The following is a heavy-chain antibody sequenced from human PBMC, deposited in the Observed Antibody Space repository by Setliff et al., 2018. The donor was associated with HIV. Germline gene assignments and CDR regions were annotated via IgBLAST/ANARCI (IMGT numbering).Heavy chain of an antibody. V-gene: IGHV4-30-4*08. CDR2: IYYSGNS. D-gene: IGHD3-10*01. CDR1: GASMSSGDYY. Sequence: SETLSLTCTVSGASMSSGDYYWSWIRQPPGKGLEWIGYIYYSGNSYYNPSLKSRVTLSVDTSKNQFSLKVNSVTAADTAVYYCAREVNIPVRGITYDAFDIWGQGTMVTVSS. J-gene: IGHJ3*02. CDR3: AREVNIPVRGITYDAFDI.